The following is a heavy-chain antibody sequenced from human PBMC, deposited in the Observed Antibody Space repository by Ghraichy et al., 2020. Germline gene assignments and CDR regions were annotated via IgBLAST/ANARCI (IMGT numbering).Heavy chain of an antibody. J-gene: IGHJ4*02. CDR1: GFTFSTYT. V-gene: IGHV3-23*01. D-gene: IGHD6-13*01. CDR3: AKAGSISYYDY. CDR2: ISSTGDRT. Sequence: GGSLRLSCAASGFTFSTYTMACVRQAPGKGLEWVSDISSTGDRTYYTDSVKGRFTTSRDNSRNTLSLQMDSLRVEDTALYYCAKAGSISYYDYWGQGTLVTVSS.